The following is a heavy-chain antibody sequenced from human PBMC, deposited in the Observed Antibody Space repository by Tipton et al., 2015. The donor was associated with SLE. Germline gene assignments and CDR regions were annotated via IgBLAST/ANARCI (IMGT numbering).Heavy chain of an antibody. D-gene: IGHD6-6*01. Sequence: TLSLTCTVSGGSISSSSYYWGWIRQPPGKGLEWIGEIHHSGDTNYRSSLKSRVTISLDTSKNQFTLSLTSVTVADTAVYFCAGSSFRQYFEYWGQGSLVTVSS. J-gene: IGHJ4*02. CDR3: AGSSFRQYFEY. CDR2: IHHSGDT. V-gene: IGHV4-39*06. CDR1: GGSISSSSYY.